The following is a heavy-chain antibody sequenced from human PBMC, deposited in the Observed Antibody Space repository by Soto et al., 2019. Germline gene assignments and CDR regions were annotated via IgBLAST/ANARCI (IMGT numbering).Heavy chain of an antibody. Sequence: PGGSLRLSCAASGFTFSSYAMHWVRQAPGKGLEWVAVISYDGSNKYYADSVKGRFTISRDNSKNTLYLQMNSLRAEDTAVYYCVRDLEYSSSYFDYWGQGTLVTVSS. V-gene: IGHV3-30-3*01. J-gene: IGHJ4*02. CDR3: VRDLEYSSSYFDY. D-gene: IGHD6-6*01. CDR1: GFTFSSYA. CDR2: ISYDGSNK.